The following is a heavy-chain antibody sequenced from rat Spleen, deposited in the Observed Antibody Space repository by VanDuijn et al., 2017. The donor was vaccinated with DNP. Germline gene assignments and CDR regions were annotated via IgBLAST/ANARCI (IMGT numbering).Heavy chain of an antibody. CDR2: ISYDGSST. CDR3: AKDAGYDGIYYYFDY. D-gene: IGHD1-12*02. V-gene: IGHV5-29*01. CDR1: GFTFSDYY. J-gene: IGHJ2*01. Sequence: EVQLVESDGGLVQPGRSLKLSCVVSGFTFSDYYMAWVRQAPTKGLEWVATISYDGSSTYYRDSVKGRFTISRDNAKSTLYLQMDSLRSEDTATYYCAKDAGYDGIYYYFDYWGQGVMVTVSS.